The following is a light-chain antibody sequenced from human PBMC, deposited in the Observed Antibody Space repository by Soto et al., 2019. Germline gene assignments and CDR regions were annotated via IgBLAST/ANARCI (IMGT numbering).Light chain of an antibody. Sequence: DIVMTQSPDSLAVSLGERATINCKSSQSVLHSSNNKNYLAWYQQKPGQPPQLLIYWASTRESGVPDRFSGSGSGTDFTLTISSLQAEYVAVYYCQQYYITPFTFGPGTKVDI. CDR3: QQYYITPFT. V-gene: IGKV4-1*01. CDR1: QSVLHSSNNKNY. J-gene: IGKJ3*01. CDR2: WAS.